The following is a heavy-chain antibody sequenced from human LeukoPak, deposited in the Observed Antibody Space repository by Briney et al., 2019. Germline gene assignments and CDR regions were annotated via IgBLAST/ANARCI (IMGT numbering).Heavy chain of an antibody. Sequence: GGSLRLSCAASGFTFSSYEMNWLRQAPGKGLEWVSYISSSGSTIYYADTVKGRFTISRDNAKNSLYPQMNSLRAEDTAVYYCARGDTSTWYNWFDPWGQGTLVTVSS. V-gene: IGHV3-48*03. CDR3: ARGDTSTWYNWFDP. CDR2: ISSSGSTI. D-gene: IGHD6-13*01. CDR1: GFTFSSYE. J-gene: IGHJ5*02.